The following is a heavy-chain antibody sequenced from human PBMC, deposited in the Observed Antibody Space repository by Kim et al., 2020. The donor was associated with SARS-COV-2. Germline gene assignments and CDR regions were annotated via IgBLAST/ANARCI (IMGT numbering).Heavy chain of an antibody. Sequence: ASVKVSCKASGYTFTGYYMHWVRQAPGQGLEWMGWINPNSGGTNYAQKFQGWVTMTRDTSISTAYMELSRLRSDDTAVYYCARVGSGYRNWFDPWGQGTLVTVSS. CDR3: ARVGSGYRNWFDP. J-gene: IGHJ5*02. D-gene: IGHD3-22*01. V-gene: IGHV1-2*04. CDR2: INPNSGGT. CDR1: GYTFTGYY.